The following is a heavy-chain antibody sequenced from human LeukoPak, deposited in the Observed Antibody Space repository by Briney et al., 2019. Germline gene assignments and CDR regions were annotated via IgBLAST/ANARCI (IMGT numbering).Heavy chain of an antibody. CDR1: GFTFSNYW. CDR3: VRALYDSSGYYSHFDY. D-gene: IGHD3-22*01. J-gene: IGHJ4*02. Sequence: GGSLRLSCAASGFTFSNYWMSWVRQAPGKGLEWVANIKSDGSEKYYVDSVKGRFTISRDNAKNSLYLQMNSLRAEDTAVYYCVRALYDSSGYYSHFDYWGQGTLVTVSS. V-gene: IGHV3-7*01. CDR2: IKSDGSEK.